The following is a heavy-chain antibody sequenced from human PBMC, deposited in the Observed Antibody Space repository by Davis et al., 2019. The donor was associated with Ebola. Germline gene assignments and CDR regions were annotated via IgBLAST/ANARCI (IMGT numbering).Heavy chain of an antibody. CDR3: GKAYLYGVDY. Sequence: GESLKISCAASGFTFSTYSMSWVRQAPGKALEWVSSISSDSDYIYYADSVKGRFTISRDNSKNTLYLQMNSLRGEDTAVYYCGKAYLYGVDYWGQGTLVTVSS. CDR2: ISSDSDYI. J-gene: IGHJ4*02. D-gene: IGHD2-21*01. V-gene: IGHV3-21*01. CDR1: GFTFSTYS.